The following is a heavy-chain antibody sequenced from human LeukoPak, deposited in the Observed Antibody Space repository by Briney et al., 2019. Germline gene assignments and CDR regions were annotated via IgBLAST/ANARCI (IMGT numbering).Heavy chain of an antibody. CDR1: GGSISSYY. Sequence: SETLSLTCTVSGGSISSYYWSWIRQPPGKGLEWIGYIYYSGSTNYNPSLKSRVTISVDTSKNQFSLKLSSVTAADTAVYYCARDRPYYDILTGYSYYYYGMDVWGQGTTVTVSS. V-gene: IGHV4-59*01. D-gene: IGHD3-9*01. CDR3: ARDRPYYDILTGYSYYYYGMDV. CDR2: IYYSGST. J-gene: IGHJ6*02.